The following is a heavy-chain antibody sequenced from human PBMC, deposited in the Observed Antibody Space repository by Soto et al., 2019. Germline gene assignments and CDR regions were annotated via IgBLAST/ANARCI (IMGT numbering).Heavy chain of an antibody. D-gene: IGHD3-10*01. J-gene: IGHJ6*02. CDR1: GYTFTGYY. Sequence: VASVKVSCKASGYTFTGYYMHWVRQAPGQGLEWMGWINPNSGGTNYAQKFQGRVTMTRDTSISTAYMELSRLRSDDTAVYYCARPHYGSGSYYGMDVWGQGTTVTVSS. CDR3: ARPHYGSGSYYGMDV. CDR2: INPNSGGT. V-gene: IGHV1-2*02.